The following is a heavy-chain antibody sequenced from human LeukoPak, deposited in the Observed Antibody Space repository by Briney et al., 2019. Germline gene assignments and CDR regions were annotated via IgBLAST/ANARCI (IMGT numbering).Heavy chain of an antibody. Sequence: GGSLRLSCAASGFTFSSYAMSWVRHAPPKGLEWVSAISSSGDSTYYADSVKGRFTISRDNSKNTLYLQMHSLRDEYTAVYYCEKMGGLGDYWGQGTLVTVSS. CDR1: GFTFSSYA. CDR3: EKMGGLGDY. V-gene: IGHV3-23*01. J-gene: IGHJ4*02. CDR2: ISSSGDST. D-gene: IGHD3-16*01.